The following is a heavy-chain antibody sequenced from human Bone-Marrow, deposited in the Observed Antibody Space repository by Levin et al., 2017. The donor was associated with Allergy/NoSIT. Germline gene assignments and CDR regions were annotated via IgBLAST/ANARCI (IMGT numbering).Heavy chain of an antibody. CDR2: IYQSGGT. Sequence: PSETLSLTCAVSGSSISSGYYWGWIRQSAGKGLEWIATIYQSGGTYYSASLRGRATISVDTSENQLSLTLTSVTAADTAVYFCARVGASRALSVAYYYYGLDAWGQGTTVTVS. CDR3: ARVGASRALSVAYYYYGLDA. J-gene: IGHJ6*02. D-gene: IGHD3-16*01. V-gene: IGHV4-38-2*01. CDR1: GSSISSGYY.